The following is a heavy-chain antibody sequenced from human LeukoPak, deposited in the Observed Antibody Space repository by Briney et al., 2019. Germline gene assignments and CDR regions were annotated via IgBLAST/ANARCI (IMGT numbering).Heavy chain of an antibody. J-gene: IGHJ4*02. V-gene: IGHV3-7*01. CDR1: GFTFSNYW. CDR3: VRDGGVSGYDLLDY. CDR2: INQDGSEE. Sequence: GGSPRLSCAASGFTFSNYWMTRVRQAPGKGLEWVAHINQDGSEEHYMDSVKARFTISRDNAKNSLSLQMNSLRAEDTAVYYCVRDGGVSGYDLLDYWGQGTLVTVSS. D-gene: IGHD5-12*01.